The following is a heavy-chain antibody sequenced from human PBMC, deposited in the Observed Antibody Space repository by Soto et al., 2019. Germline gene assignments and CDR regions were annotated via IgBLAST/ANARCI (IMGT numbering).Heavy chain of an antibody. V-gene: IGHV7-4-1*02. CDR3: TTDTPWFGELDDAFDI. J-gene: IGHJ3*02. CDR2: FNTYTGNP. Sequence: ASVKVSCKASGYSFTTYGMNWVPQAPGQGLEWMGWFNTYTGNPTYAQGFTGRFVFSMDTSASTAYLQISSLKAEDMAMYYCTTDTPWFGELDDAFDIWGQGTMVTVSS. CDR1: GYSFTTYG. D-gene: IGHD3-10*01.